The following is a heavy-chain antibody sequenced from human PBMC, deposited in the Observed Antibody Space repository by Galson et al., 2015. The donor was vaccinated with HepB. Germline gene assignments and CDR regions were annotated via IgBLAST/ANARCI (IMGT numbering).Heavy chain of an antibody. CDR2: ISAYNGNT. CDR3: ARGSALDYWGQVLDY. D-gene: IGHD4-11*01. J-gene: IGHJ4*02. Sequence: SVKVSCKASGYTFTSYGISWVRQAPGQGLEWMGWISAYNGNTNYAQKLQGRVTMTTDTSTSTAYMELRSLRSDDTAVYYCARGSALDYWGQVLDYWGQGTLVTVSS. CDR1: GYTFTSYG. V-gene: IGHV1-18*01.